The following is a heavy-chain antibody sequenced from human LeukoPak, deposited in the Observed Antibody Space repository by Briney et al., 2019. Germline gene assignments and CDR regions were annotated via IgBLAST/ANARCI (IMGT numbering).Heavy chain of an antibody. CDR3: AKVAGFLSDSRSLDY. Sequence: GGSLRLSCAASRFTFRNYGMTWVRQAPGKGLEWVSSIGGGGATTYYADSVKGRFTISRDNSKNTLYLQMNSLRAEDTAVYYCAKVAGFLSDSRSLDYWGQGTLVTASS. V-gene: IGHV3-23*01. D-gene: IGHD2-21*02. CDR1: RFTFRNYG. CDR2: IGGGGATT. J-gene: IGHJ4*02.